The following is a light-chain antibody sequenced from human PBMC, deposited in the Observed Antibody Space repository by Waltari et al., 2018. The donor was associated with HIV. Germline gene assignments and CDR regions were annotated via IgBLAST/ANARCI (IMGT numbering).Light chain of an antibody. V-gene: IGLV8-61*01. J-gene: IGLJ3*02. CDR3: SLYLDSGVSV. CDR1: FGSVSSGNY. CDR2: SSN. Sequence: QTVVTQEPSLSVSPGGTVTLTFGLTFGSVSSGNYPSWYQQTPGRRPRAPSYSSNVRSSGVPYRFSGSILGDNAALTITGAQADDESDYYCSLYLDSGVSVFGGWTRLCV.